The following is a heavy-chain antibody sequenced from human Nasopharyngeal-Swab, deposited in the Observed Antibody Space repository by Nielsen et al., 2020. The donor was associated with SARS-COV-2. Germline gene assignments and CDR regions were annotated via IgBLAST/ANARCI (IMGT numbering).Heavy chain of an antibody. CDR1: GGSISSGGYY. V-gene: IGHV4-31*03. J-gene: IGHJ3*02. CDR3: ARAAITTIVVVSAFDI. D-gene: IGHD3-22*01. Sequence: SETLSLTCTVSGGSISSGGYYWSWIRQHPGKGLEWIGYIYYSGSTYYNPSLKSRVTISVDTSKNQFSLKLSSVTAADTAVYYCARAAITTIVVVSAFDIWGQGTMVTVSS. CDR2: IYYSGST.